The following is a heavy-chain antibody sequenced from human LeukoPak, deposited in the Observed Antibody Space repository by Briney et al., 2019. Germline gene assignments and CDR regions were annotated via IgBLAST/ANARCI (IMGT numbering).Heavy chain of an antibody. D-gene: IGHD6-19*01. CDR3: ARGQSIAVAGSHYYYYYMDV. V-gene: IGHV1-46*01. CDR2: INPSGGSP. J-gene: IGHJ6*03. Sequence: ASVKVSCKASGYTFTNYYMHWVRQAPGQGLEWMGIINPSGGSPSYAQKFQGRVTMTRDTSTSTAYMELNSLRSEDTAVYYCARGQSIAVAGSHYYYYYMDVWGKGTTVTVSS. CDR1: GYTFTNYY.